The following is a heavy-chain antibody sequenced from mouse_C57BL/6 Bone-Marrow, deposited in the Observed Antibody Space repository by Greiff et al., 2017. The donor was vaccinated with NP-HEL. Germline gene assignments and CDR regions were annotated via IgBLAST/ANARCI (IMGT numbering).Heavy chain of an antibody. Sequence: QVQLKESGAELARPGASVKLSCKASGYTFTSYGISWVKQRTGQGLEWIGEIYPRSGNTYYHEKFKGKATLTADKSSSTAYMEIRSMTSEDSAVYFCATITTVVAPNTMDYWGQGTSVTVSS. CDR1: GYTFTSYG. CDR2: IYPRSGNT. J-gene: IGHJ4*01. CDR3: ATITTVVAPNTMDY. D-gene: IGHD1-1*01. V-gene: IGHV1-81*01.